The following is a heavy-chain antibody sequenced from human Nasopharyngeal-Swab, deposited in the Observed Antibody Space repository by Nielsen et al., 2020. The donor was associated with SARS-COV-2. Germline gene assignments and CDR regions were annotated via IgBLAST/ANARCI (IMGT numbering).Heavy chain of an antibody. CDR1: GFTFSSYS. D-gene: IGHD2-15*01. J-gene: IGHJ4*02. CDR2: ISSSSRYK. Sequence: GGSLRLSCAVSGFTFSSYSMNWVRQAPGKGLEWVSSISSSSRYKYYADSVKGRFTISRGNAKNSLYLQMNSLRAEDTAVYYCARAALGGEVDYWGQGTLVTVSS. CDR3: ARAALGGEVDY. V-gene: IGHV3-21*01.